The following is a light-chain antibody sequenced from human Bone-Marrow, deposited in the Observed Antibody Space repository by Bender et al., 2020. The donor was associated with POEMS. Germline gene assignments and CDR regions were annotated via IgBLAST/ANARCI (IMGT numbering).Light chain of an antibody. CDR3: ATWDSSLSVVV. V-gene: IGLV2-23*01. Sequence: QSALTQPASVSGSPRQSITISCTGTSIDIGKYDYVSWFQHHPGKAPKLMIYEGTKRPSGVSNRFSGSKSGNTASLTISGLQAEDEADYYCATWDSSLSVVVFGGGTKLTVL. CDR2: EGT. CDR1: SIDIGKYDY. J-gene: IGLJ2*01.